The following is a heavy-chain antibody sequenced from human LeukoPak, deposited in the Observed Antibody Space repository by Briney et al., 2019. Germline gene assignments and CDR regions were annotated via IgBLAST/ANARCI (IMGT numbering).Heavy chain of an antibody. J-gene: IGHJ5*02. Sequence: KPSETLSLTCTVSGASISSSNYYWGWIRQPPGKGLEWIGSIYYSGSTYYNPSLKSRVTISVDTSKNQFSLDLYSVTAADTAVYYCARLPTGFPNWFDPWGQGALVTVSS. CDR2: IYYSGST. V-gene: IGHV4-39*01. D-gene: IGHD4-17*01. CDR1: GASISSSNYY. CDR3: ARLPTGFPNWFDP.